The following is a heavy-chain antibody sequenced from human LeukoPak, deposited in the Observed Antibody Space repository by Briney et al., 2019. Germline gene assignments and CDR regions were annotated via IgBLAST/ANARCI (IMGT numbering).Heavy chain of an antibody. D-gene: IGHD2-15*01. V-gene: IGHV3-23*01. Sequence: GGSLRLSCAASGLTFSIYVMGWVRQAPGGGLEWVSGIGGGGDEPYSADSVRGGFTISRDNSKNTLYLHMNILSAGDTASYYCAKDLRPLVVFEAFDIWGQGTMVTVS. CDR3: AKDLRPLVVFEAFDI. CDR2: IGGGGDEP. J-gene: IGHJ3*02. CDR1: GLTFSIYV.